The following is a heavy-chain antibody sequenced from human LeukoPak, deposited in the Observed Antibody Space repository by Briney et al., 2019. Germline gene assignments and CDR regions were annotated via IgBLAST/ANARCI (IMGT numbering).Heavy chain of an antibody. CDR1: GFIFDNYG. J-gene: IGHJ4*02. Sequence: GGSLRVSCAASGFIFDNYGMSWFRQAPGKGLEWVSGINWNGDSAGYADSVKGRFTISRDNAKNSLYLQMNSLRAEDTALYHCARGQQPDYWGQGTLVTVSS. D-gene: IGHD6-13*01. CDR2: INWNGDSA. V-gene: IGHV3-20*01. CDR3: ARGQQPDY.